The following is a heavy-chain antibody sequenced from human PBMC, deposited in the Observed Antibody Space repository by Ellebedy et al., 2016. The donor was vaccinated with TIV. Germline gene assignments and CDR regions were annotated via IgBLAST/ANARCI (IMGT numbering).Heavy chain of an antibody. D-gene: IGHD6-19*01. Sequence: GESLKISCEASGFTFNCCWMRWVRQAPGKGLEWVAAIKEDGSVKDYVDSVKGRFTISRDNAEKSIYLQMHSLRVEDTAVYYCTSEYTSGAWGQGPLVTVSS. V-gene: IGHV3-7*01. CDR3: TSEYTSGA. CDR2: IKEDGSVK. CDR1: GFTFNCCW. J-gene: IGHJ5*02.